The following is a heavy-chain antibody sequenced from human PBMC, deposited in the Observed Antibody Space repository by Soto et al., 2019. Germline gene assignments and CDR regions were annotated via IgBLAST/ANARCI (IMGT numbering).Heavy chain of an antibody. CDR2: IYSGGST. D-gene: IGHD2-2*01. J-gene: IGHJ2*01. CDR1: GFTVSSNY. V-gene: IGHV3-53*04. CDR3: ARVWVGYCSSTSSGCWYFDL. Sequence: VQLVESGGGLVQPGGSLRLSCAASGFTVSSNYMSWVRQAPGKGLEWVSVIYSGGSTYYADSVKGRFTISRHNSKNTLYLQMNSLRAEDTAVYYCARVWVGYCSSTSSGCWYFDLWGRGTLVTVSS.